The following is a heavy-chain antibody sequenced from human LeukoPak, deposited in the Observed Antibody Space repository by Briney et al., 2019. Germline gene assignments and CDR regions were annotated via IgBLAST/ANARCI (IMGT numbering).Heavy chain of an antibody. CDR3: ARGPQQLDNWFDP. CDR2: FDPEDGET. J-gene: IGHJ5*02. CDR1: GYTLTELS. D-gene: IGHD6-13*01. V-gene: IGHV1-24*01. Sequence: HVASVKVSCKVSGYTLTELSMHWVRQAPGKGLEWMGGFDPEDGETIYAQKFQGRVTMTEDTSTDTAYMELSSLRSEDTAVYYCARGPQQLDNWFDPWGQGTLVTVSS.